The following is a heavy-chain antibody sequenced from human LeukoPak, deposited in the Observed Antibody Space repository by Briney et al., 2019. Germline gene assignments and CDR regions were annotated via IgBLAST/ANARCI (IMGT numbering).Heavy chain of an antibody. CDR3: AKGYCSGGSCYSNWFDP. CDR2: IWYDGSNK. Sequence: GGSLRLSCAASGFTFSSYGMHWVRQAPGKGLEWVAVIWYDGSNKYYADSVKGRFTISRDNSKNTLYLQMNGLRAEDTAVYYCAKGYCSGGSCYSNWFDPWGQGTLVTVSS. V-gene: IGHV3-33*06. D-gene: IGHD2-15*01. J-gene: IGHJ5*02. CDR1: GFTFSSYG.